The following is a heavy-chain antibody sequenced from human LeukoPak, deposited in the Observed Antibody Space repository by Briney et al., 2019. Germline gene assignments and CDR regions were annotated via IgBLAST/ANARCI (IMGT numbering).Heavy chain of an antibody. J-gene: IGHJ3*02. CDR1: GYFISSGYY. CDR2: IYHSGST. V-gene: IGHV4-38-2*02. Sequence: SETLSLTCTVSGYFISSGYYWGWIRRPPGKGLEWIGSIYHSGSTYYNPSLKSRVTISVDTSKNQFSLKLSSVTAADTAVYYCARDRSSSGELSDAFDIWGQGTMVTVSS. CDR3: ARDRSSSGELSDAFDI. D-gene: IGHD1-26*01.